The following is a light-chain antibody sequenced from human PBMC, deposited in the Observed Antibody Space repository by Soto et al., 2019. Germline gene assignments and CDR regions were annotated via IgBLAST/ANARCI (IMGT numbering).Light chain of an antibody. CDR1: QDISSY. V-gene: IGKV1-9*01. Sequence: DIQLTQSPSFLYASVGDRVTITCRASQDISSYLAWYQQKPGKAPKLLIYAASTLQSGVPSRFSGSGSGTEFTLSISALQPEDFASYYCQQLNSYPYTFGQGTKLEI. CDR3: QQLNSYPYT. J-gene: IGKJ2*01. CDR2: AAS.